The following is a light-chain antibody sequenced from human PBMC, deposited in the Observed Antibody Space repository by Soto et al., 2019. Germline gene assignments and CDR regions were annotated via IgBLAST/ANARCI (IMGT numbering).Light chain of an antibody. CDR2: DVT. J-gene: IGLJ1*01. CDR1: SSDVGGYNS. V-gene: IGLV2-14*01. CDR3: SSFTSSSTYV. Sequence: QSALTQPASVSGSPGQSITISCTGTSSDVGGYNSVSWYRQDPGKAPKLMIYDVTNRPSGVSNRFSGSKSGNTASLTISVLQAEDEADYYCSSFTSSSTYVFGTGTKVTVL.